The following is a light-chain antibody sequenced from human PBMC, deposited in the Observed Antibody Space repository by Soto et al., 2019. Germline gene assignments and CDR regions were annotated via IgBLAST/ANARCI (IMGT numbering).Light chain of an antibody. CDR2: GAS. V-gene: IGKV3-20*01. Sequence: EIVLTQSPGTLSLSPGERATLSYSASQSFSSSYLAWYQQKPGQAPRLLIYGASSRATGIPDRFSGSGSGTDFTLTISRLEPEDFAVYYCQQYETSPRTFGQGTKVDIK. J-gene: IGKJ1*01. CDR1: QSFSSSY. CDR3: QQYETSPRT.